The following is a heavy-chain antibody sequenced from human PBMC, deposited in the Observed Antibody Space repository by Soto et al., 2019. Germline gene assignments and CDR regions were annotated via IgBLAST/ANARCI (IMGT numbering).Heavy chain of an antibody. CDR2: IYPGDSDT. V-gene: IGHV5-51*01. J-gene: IGHJ4*02. D-gene: IGHD2-15*01. Sequence: GESLKISCKGSGYSFTSYWIGWVRQMPGKGLEWMGIIYPGDSDTRYSPSFQGQVTISADKSISTAYLQWSSLKASDTAMYYCAMIAAMGYCSAGSCAERHRGLDYCGQGTLVAASS. CDR1: GYSFTSYW. CDR3: AMIAAMGYCSAGSCAERHRGLDY.